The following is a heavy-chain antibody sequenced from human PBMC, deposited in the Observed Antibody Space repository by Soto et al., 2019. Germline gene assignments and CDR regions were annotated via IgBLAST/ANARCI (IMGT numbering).Heavy chain of an antibody. D-gene: IGHD2-2*01. CDR1: GFSFSDYW. CDR3: ARSRAGRTAASYYDYMDV. V-gene: IGHV3-7*01. Sequence: EVQLVESGGGLVQPGGSLRLSCAAAGFSFSDYWMTWVRQPPGKGLEWVANIKQDGSEKYYAESVKGRFPISRDNANSSLYLQRNSLRAEDTAVYYCARSRAGRTAASYYDYMDVWGKGTTVTVSS. J-gene: IGHJ6*03. CDR2: IKQDGSEK.